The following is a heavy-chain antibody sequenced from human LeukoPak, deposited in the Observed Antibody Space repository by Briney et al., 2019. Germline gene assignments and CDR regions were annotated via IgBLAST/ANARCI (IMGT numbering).Heavy chain of an antibody. J-gene: IGHJ1*01. D-gene: IGHD3-22*01. Sequence: ASVKVSCKASGYTFTGYYMHWVRQAPGQSLEWMGWINGGNGNTKYSEKFQGRVTIIRDTSASTAYMELSSLRSEDTAVYYCASVPLHDDSGHYYPHWGQGTLVTVSS. CDR3: ASVPLHDDSGHYYPH. CDR1: GYTFTGYY. CDR2: INGGNGNT. V-gene: IGHV1-3*01.